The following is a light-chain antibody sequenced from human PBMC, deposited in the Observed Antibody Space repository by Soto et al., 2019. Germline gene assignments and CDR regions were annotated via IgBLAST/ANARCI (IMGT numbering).Light chain of an antibody. CDR3: KQYNTYPRWT. CDR2: KAS. Sequence: DIQMTQSPSTLSASVGDRVTITCRASQSISSYLAWYQQKPGKAPKLLISKASTLESRVPSRFSGSGSGTEFTLTISSLQPDDFATYYCKQYNTYPRWTFGQGTKVETK. V-gene: IGKV1-5*03. CDR1: QSISSY. J-gene: IGKJ1*01.